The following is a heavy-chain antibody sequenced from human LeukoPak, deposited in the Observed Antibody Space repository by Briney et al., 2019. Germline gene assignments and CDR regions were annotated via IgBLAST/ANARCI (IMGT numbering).Heavy chain of an antibody. CDR2: VYNRGTT. D-gene: IGHD1-1*01. CDR3: ARGAGGYRFDP. Sequence: SETLSLTCTVSGGSITDYHWTWIRQPPGQGLEYIGYVYNRGTTCYNPSLKGRVTISADTSKKQFFLKVNSMTAADTAVYYCARGAGGYRFDPWGQGTLVTVSS. CDR1: GGSITDYH. V-gene: IGHV4-59*01. J-gene: IGHJ5*02.